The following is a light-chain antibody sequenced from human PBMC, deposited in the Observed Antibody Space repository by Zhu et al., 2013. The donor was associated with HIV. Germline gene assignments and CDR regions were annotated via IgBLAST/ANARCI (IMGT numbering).Light chain of an antibody. CDR3: QQSYNSLMYT. J-gene: IGKJ2*01. Sequence: DIQMTQSPSSLSASVGDRVTITCRASQIISTYLNWYQQKPGTAPKLLIYAASSLQSGVPSRFSGSGSGTDFTLTISSLQPEDFATYYCQQSYNSLMYTFGQGTKLEIK. V-gene: IGKV1-39*01. CDR2: AAS. CDR1: QIISTY.